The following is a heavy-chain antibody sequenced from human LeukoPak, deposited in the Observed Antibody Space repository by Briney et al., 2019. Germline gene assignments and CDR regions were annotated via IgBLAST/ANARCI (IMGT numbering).Heavy chain of an antibody. J-gene: IGHJ4*02. CDR3: ARDRTRTGYSSGWYHDY. CDR2: INPNSGGT. D-gene: IGHD6-19*01. CDR1: GYTFTGYY. V-gene: IGHV1-2*02. Sequence: ASVKVSCKTSGYTFTGYYMHWVRQAPGQGLEWMGWINPNSGGTNYAQKFQGRVTMTRDTSISTAYMELSRLRSDDTAVYYCARDRTRTGYSSGWYHDYWGQGTLVTVSS.